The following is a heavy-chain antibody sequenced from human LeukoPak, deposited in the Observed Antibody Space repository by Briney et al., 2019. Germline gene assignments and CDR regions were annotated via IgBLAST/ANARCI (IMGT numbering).Heavy chain of an antibody. D-gene: IGHD5-18*01. CDR1: GGSISYYY. Sequence: SETLSLTCTVSGGSISYYYWSWIRQPPGKGLEWIGYIYYSGTTNYNPSLKSRVTISVDTSKNQFSLKLSSVTAADTAVYYCARHLKTDKVKAQFAYWGQGTLVTVSS. CDR3: ARHLKTDKVKAQFAY. J-gene: IGHJ4*02. V-gene: IGHV4-59*08. CDR2: IYYSGTT.